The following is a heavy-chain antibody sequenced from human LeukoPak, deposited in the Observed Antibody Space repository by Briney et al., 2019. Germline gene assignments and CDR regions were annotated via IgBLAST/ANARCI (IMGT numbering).Heavy chain of an antibody. CDR2: ISSSSNSI. J-gene: IGHJ4*02. CDR3: ARPNRNSGYNNFDY. D-gene: IGHD5-12*01. V-gene: IGHV3-48*01. Sequence: GGSLRLSCAASGFSFSTYSMNWVRQAPGKGLEWVSYISSSSNSIYYADSVKGRFTISRDNAKNSLYLQISSLRAEDTAVYYCARPNRNSGYNNFDYWGQGTLVTVSS. CDR1: GFSFSTYS.